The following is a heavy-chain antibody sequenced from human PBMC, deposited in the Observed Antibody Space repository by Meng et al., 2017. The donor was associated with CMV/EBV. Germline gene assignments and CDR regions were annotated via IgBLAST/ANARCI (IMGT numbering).Heavy chain of an antibody. V-gene: IGHV1-8*03. CDR2: MNPNSGNT. CDR1: GYTFTSYD. Sequence: ASVKVSCKASGYTFTSYDINWVRQATGQGLEWMGWMNPNSGNTGYAQKFQGRVTITRNTSISTAYMELNSLRSEDTAVYYCARGLERGPYCSSTSCYENWFDPWGQGTLVTVSS. CDR3: ARGLERGPYCSSTSCYENWFDP. J-gene: IGHJ5*02. D-gene: IGHD2-2*01.